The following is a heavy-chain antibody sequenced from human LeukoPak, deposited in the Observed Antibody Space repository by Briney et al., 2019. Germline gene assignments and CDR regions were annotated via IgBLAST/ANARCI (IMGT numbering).Heavy chain of an antibody. CDR2: IYYSGST. V-gene: IGHV4-61*01. CDR1: GGSISSGSYY. CDR3: AGVSRANWFDP. Sequence: TSETLSLTCTVSGGSISSGSYYWSWIRQPPGKGLEWIGYIYYSGSTNYNPSLKSRVTISVDTSKNQFSLKLSSVTAADTAVYYCAGVSRANWFDPWGQGTLVTVSS. J-gene: IGHJ5*02. D-gene: IGHD6-13*01.